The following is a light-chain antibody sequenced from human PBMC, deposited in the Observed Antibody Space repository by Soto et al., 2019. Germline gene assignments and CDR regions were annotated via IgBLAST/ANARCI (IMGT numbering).Light chain of an antibody. CDR2: DVN. CDR1: SSDIGGYNF. CDR3: SSYAIGNIVL. J-gene: IGLJ2*01. Sequence: QSVLTQPASVSGSPGQSVTITCAGTSSDIGGYNFVSWYQQHPGKAPKLMIYDVNQRPSGVSHRFSGSKSYNTASLTISGLQSEDEADYYCSSYAIGNIVLFGGGTQLTVL. V-gene: IGLV2-14*03.